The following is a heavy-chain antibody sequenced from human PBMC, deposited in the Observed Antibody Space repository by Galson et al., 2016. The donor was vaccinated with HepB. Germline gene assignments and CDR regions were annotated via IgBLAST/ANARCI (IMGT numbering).Heavy chain of an antibody. D-gene: IGHD2/OR15-2a*01. Sequence: SVKVSCKASGYTFTSYYMHWVRQAPGQGLEWMGLIYPSRGDANYAQNFPGRVTMTRDTSTSTVYMELSSLRSEDTAVYYCTRELEGGYFDYWGQGTLVTVSS. CDR2: IYPSRGDA. CDR1: GYTFTSYY. CDR3: TRELEGGYFDY. V-gene: IGHV1-46*01. J-gene: IGHJ4*02.